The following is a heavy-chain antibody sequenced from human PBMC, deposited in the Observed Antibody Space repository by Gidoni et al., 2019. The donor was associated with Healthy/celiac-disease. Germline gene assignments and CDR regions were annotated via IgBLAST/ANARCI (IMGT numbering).Heavy chain of an antibody. Sequence: EVQLVESGGGLVQPGGSLRLSCAASGFTFSSYRMNWVRQAPGKGLEWVSYISSSSSTIYYADSVKGRFTISRDNAKNSLYLQMNSLRDEDTAVYYCARDQIVVVPAAIRDYYGMDVWGQGTTVTVSS. J-gene: IGHJ6*02. CDR2: ISSSSSTI. CDR3: ARDQIVVVPAAIRDYYGMDV. D-gene: IGHD2-2*01. CDR1: GFTFSSYR. V-gene: IGHV3-48*02.